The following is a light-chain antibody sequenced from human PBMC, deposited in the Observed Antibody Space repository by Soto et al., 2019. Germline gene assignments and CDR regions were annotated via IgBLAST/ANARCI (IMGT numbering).Light chain of an antibody. J-gene: IGKJ1*01. CDR2: GAS. Sequence: EIVLTQCPGSMSLSPGERATLSCRASQSVSSTFFAWYQQRPGQAPRLLMYGASSRATGIPERFSGSGSGTDFTLTISRLEPEDFGVYYCQQFESSVTFGQGTKVEIK. CDR3: QQFESSVT. CDR1: QSVSSTF. V-gene: IGKV3-20*01.